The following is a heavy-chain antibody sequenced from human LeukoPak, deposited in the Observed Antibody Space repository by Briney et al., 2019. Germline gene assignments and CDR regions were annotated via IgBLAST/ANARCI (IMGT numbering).Heavy chain of an antibody. Sequence: GSLRLSCAASGFTFSRYWMSWVRQAPGKGLEWVANIKQDGTEKYYVDSVRGRFTISRDSAKNSLYLQMNSLRAEDTAVYYCARGVPSILYWYFDLWGRGTLVTVSS. CDR2: IKQDGTEK. V-gene: IGHV3-7*02. CDR1: GFTFSRYW. CDR3: ARGVPSILYWYFDL. D-gene: IGHD3-3*01. J-gene: IGHJ2*01.